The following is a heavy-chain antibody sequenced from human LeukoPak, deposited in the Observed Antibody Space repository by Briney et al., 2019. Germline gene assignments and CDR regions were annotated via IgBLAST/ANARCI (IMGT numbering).Heavy chain of an antibody. CDR1: GLTFSSYS. J-gene: IGHJ4*02. Sequence: GGSLRLSCAASGLTFSSYSMNWVRQAPGKGLEWVSSISSSSSYIYYADSVKGRFTISRDNAKNSLYLQMNSLRAEDTAVYYCARSDSGWSQIDYWGQGTLVTVSS. CDR2: ISSSSSYI. CDR3: ARSDSGWSQIDY. D-gene: IGHD6-19*01. V-gene: IGHV3-21*01.